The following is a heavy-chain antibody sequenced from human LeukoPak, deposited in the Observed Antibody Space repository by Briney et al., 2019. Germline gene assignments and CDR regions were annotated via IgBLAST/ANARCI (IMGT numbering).Heavy chain of an antibody. CDR3: ARQGYDMVRGVITRNWFDP. D-gene: IGHD3-10*01. V-gene: IGHV4-39*07. J-gene: IGHJ5*02. CDR1: GGSISSSSYY. CDR2: IYYSGST. Sequence: SETLSLTCTVSGGSISSSSYYWGWIRQPPGKGLEWIGSIYYSGSTYYNPSLKSRVTISVDTSKNQFSLKLSSVTAADTAVYYCARQGYDMVRGVITRNWFDPWGQGTLVTVSS.